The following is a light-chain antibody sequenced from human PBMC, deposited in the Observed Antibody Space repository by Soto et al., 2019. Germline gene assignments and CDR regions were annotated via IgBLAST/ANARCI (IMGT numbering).Light chain of an antibody. Sequence: QSAPTQPPSVSGSPGQSVAISCIGSSSDVGAYNYVSWYQQYPGKAPKLMIYDVTKRPSGGPDRFSGSKSGNTASLTISGLQAEDEAECYCCSFAISHTYVFGTGTKVTVL. J-gene: IGLJ1*01. CDR1: SSDVGAYNY. V-gene: IGLV2-11*01. CDR3: CSFAISHTYV. CDR2: DVT.